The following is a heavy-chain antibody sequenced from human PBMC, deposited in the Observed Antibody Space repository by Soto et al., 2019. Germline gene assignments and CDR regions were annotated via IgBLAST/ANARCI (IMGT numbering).Heavy chain of an antibody. CDR2: IRSKTNNYAT. CDR1: GFPLSDSA. V-gene: IGHV3-73*01. D-gene: IGHD3-3*02. J-gene: IGHJ6*03. Sequence: EVQLVESGGGLVQPGGSLKLACLASGFPLSDSAIHWVRKASGKGLEWVGRIRSKTNNYATTYGAPVRGRFTLSRDDSKNTAYLQMNNLESVDAAVYYCTRHAGSHVEHSFYYYFMDVWGKGTTVSV. CDR3: TRHAGSHVEHSFYYYFMDV.